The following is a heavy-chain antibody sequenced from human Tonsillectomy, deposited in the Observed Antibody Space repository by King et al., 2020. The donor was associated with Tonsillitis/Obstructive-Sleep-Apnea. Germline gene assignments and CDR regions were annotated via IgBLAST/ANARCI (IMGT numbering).Heavy chain of an antibody. D-gene: IGHD3-16*01. J-gene: IGHJ3*02. CDR1: GFTFSSYA. Sequence: VQLVESGGGVVQPGESLRLSCAASGFTFSSYAMHWVRQAPGKGLEWVALISYAGSDKDYADSVKGRFTISRDNSKNTLYLQMNSLRAEDTTVYYCARDVGERGSFDAFDIWGLGTMVTVSS. CDR3: ARDVGERGSFDAFDI. V-gene: IGHV3-30*04. CDR2: ISYAGSDK.